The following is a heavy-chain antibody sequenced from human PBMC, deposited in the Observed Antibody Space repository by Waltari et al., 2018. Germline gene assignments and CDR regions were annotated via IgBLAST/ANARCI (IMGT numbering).Heavy chain of an antibody. CDR1: GFTFSDHY. V-gene: IGHV3-72*01. CDR3: ATYGDYGEFDY. CDR2: TRNRANSYNT. Sequence: EVQLVESGGGLVQPGGSLRLSCAASGFTFSDHYMDWVRQASGKGLEWGGVTRNRANSYNTEYAASVKGRFTISRDDSKNSLYLQMNSLKTEDTAVYYCATYGDYGEFDYWGQGTLVTVSS. D-gene: IGHD4-17*01. J-gene: IGHJ4*02.